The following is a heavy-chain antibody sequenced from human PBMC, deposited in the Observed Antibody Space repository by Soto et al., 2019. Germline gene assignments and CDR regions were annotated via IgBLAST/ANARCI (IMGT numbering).Heavy chain of an antibody. CDR1: GGTFSSYA. D-gene: IGHD4-17*01. CDR3: ASPPRDGGYYYGMAV. Sequence: QVQLVQSGAEVKKPGSSVKVSCKASGGTFSSYAISWVRQAPGQGLEWMGGIIPIFGTANYAQKFQGRVTITADEPTSTDYMELSSLRSEDTAVYYCASPPRDGGYYYGMAVWGQGTTVTVSS. CDR2: IIPIFGTA. J-gene: IGHJ6*02. V-gene: IGHV1-69*12.